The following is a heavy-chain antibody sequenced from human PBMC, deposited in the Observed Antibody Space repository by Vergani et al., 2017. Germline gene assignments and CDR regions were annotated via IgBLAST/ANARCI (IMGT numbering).Heavy chain of an antibody. CDR3: SAQTQSCHDY. J-gene: IGHJ4*02. V-gene: IGHV3-73*01. CDR1: GFVFSESP. Sequence: EVDLVESGGGWAQPGGSLRLSCAASGFVFSESPIHWVRQVPGKGLEWLGHIRRRSEHYATAYGPSLIGRATISRDDSTNTAYLQLSSLGTDDTAIYFCSAQTQSCHDYWCQGTLVAVSS. D-gene: IGHD3-10*01. CDR2: IRRRSEHYAT.